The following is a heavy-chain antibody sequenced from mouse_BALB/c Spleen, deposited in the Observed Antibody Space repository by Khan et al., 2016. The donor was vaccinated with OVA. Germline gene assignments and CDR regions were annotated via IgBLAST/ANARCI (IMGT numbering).Heavy chain of an antibody. V-gene: IGHV1S136*01. J-gene: IGHJ3*01. CDR2: IYPFNDDT. D-gene: IGHD1-1*01. CDR3: APVGTSYVSFAY. CDR1: GYTFTSYV. Sequence: VQLKQSGPELVKPGASVKMSCKASGYTFTSYVMHWVKQKPGLGLEWIGYIYPFNDDTKYNEKFKGKATLTSDKSSSTAYMELSGLTSEDSAVFYWAPVGTSYVSFAYWGQGTLVTVSA.